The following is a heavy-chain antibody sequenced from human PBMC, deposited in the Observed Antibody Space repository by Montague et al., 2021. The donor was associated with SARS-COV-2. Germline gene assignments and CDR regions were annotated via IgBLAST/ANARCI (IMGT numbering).Heavy chain of an antibody. D-gene: IGHD3/OR15-3a*01. CDR3: ARVDYQVPYYYYAGMDL. Sequence: SLRLSCAASGFTFSSYEMNWVRQAPGKGLEWVATINQYGGENYYVGSVKGRFTISRDNAKKSVYLQINSLGAEDTAVYYCARVDYQVPYYYYAGMDLWGQGTTVTVSS. CDR2: INQYGGEN. V-gene: IGHV3-7*01. J-gene: IGHJ6*02. CDR1: GFTFSSYE.